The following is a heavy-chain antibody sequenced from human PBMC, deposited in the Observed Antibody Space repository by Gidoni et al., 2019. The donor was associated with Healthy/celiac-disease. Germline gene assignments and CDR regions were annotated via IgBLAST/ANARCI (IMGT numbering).Heavy chain of an antibody. Sequence: QVQLVESGGGVVQPGRSLRLSCAASGVTFRSYAIHWVRQTPGQGLGWVVVMSYAGSNKSSAASVKGRFTISRDNSKTTLYLQMNSRGAEDTAVYYCARDNQRAVAGTSLSFDYWGQGTLVTVSS. V-gene: IGHV3-30*04. D-gene: IGHD6-19*01. J-gene: IGHJ4*02. CDR2: MSYAGSNK. CDR1: GVTFRSYA. CDR3: ARDNQRAVAGTSLSFDY.